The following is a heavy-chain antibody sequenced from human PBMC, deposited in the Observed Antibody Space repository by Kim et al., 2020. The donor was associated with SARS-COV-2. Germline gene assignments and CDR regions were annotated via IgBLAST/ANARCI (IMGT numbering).Heavy chain of an antibody. D-gene: IGHD5-12*01. CDR2: ISGSGGST. J-gene: IGHJ6*02. CDR1: GFTFSSYA. Sequence: GGSLRLSCAASGFTFSSYAMSWVHQAPGKGLEWVSAISGSGGSTYYADSVKGRFTISRDNSKNTLYLQMNSLRAEDTAVYYCAKYGQRWLQLGDYYYYYGMDVWGQGTTVTVSS. CDR3: AKYGQRWLQLGDYYYYYGMDV. V-gene: IGHV3-23*01.